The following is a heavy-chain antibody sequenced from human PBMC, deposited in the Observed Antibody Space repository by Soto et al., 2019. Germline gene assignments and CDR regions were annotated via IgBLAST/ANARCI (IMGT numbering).Heavy chain of an antibody. CDR1: GFSFSTSAVG. CDR2: IYWDDDK. Sequence: QITLTESGPTLVKPTQPLTLTCTFSGFSFSTSAVGVGWIRQPPGKALEWLALIYWDDDKRYSPFLKSRLTITKDTSTNQVVLTMTNMDPVDTGTYYCAHRYWAASGTRYYFDYWGQGTLATVSS. D-gene: IGHD6-13*01. V-gene: IGHV2-5*02. J-gene: IGHJ4*02. CDR3: AHRYWAASGTRYYFDY.